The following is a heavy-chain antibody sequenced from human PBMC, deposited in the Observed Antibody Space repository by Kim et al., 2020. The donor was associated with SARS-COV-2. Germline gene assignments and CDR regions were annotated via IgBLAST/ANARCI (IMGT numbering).Heavy chain of an antibody. V-gene: IGHV1-69*01. J-gene: IGHJ5*02. D-gene: IGHD6-13*01. CDR3: ARVSSSWYDQNWFDP. Sequence: QKFQGRVTITADESTRTAYMELSSLRSEDTAVYYCARVSSSWYDQNWFDPWGQGTLVTVSS.